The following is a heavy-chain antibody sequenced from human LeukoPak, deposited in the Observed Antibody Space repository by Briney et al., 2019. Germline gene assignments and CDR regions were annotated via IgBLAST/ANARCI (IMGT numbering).Heavy chain of an antibody. J-gene: IGHJ4*02. CDR2: ISGSGGGA. CDR1: GFTFSTYA. CDR3: AKALGYCSSTSCYEDAY. Sequence: GGSLRLSCAASGFTFSTYAMSWVRQAPGKGLEWVSAISGSGGGAHYADSVKGRFTISRDNSKNTLYLQMDSLRAEDTAVYYCAKALGYCSSTSCYEDAYWGQGTLVTVSS. D-gene: IGHD2-2*01. V-gene: IGHV3-23*01.